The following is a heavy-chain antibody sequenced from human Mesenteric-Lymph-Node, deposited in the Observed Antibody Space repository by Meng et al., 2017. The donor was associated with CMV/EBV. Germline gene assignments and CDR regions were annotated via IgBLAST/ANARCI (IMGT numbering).Heavy chain of an antibody. CDR2: INHSGST. Sequence: QGRLRHVGEGPLKPPETLSLACAVYGGSFSGYYWSWIRQPPGKGLEWIGEINHSGSTNYNPSLKSRVTISVDTSKNQFSLKLSSVTAADTAVYYCARHQRWLKSEGGFNYWGQGTLVTVSS. D-gene: IGHD4-23*01. J-gene: IGHJ4*02. CDR3: ARHQRWLKSEGGFNY. V-gene: IGHV4-34*01. CDR1: GGSFSGYY.